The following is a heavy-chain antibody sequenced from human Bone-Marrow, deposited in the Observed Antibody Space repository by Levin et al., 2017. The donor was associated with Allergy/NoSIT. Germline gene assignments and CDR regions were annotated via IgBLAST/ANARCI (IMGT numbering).Heavy chain of an antibody. D-gene: IGHD1-1*01. V-gene: IGHV3-23*01. CDR3: ARDLQRGSTWFLYSAFDY. J-gene: IGHJ4*02. Sequence: PGGSLRLSCTASGFTFSKHGMTWVRQAPGKGLQWVATVSGSGGATDYADSVKGRFIISRDNSMNTVYLQMNSLRAEDTAVYYCARDLQRGSTWFLYSAFDYWGQGTLVTVSS. CDR2: VSGSGGAT. CDR1: GFTFSKHG.